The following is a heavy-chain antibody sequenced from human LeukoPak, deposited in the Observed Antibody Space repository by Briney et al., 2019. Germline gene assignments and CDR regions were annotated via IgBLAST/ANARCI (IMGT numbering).Heavy chain of an antibody. V-gene: IGHV3-48*03. CDR3: ASQYSSGWYLIDY. D-gene: IGHD6-19*01. Sequence: GGSLRLSCAASGFTFSSYAMHWVRQAPGKGLEWVSYISSSGSTIYYADYVKGRFTISRDNAKNSLYLQMNSLRAEDTAVYYCASQYSSGWYLIDYWGQGTLVTVSS. CDR2: ISSSGSTI. J-gene: IGHJ4*02. CDR1: GFTFSSYA.